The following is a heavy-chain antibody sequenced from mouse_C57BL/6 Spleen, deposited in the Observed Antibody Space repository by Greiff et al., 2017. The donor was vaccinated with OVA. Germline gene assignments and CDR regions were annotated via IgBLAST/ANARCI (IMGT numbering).Heavy chain of an antibody. CDR2: FYPGSGSI. Sequence: LMKPGASVKLSCKASGYTFTEYTIHWVKQRSGQGLEWIGWFYPGSGSIKYNEKFKDKATLTADKSSSTVYMELSRLTSEDSAVYFCARHPHYGSSFYWYFDVWGTGTTVTVSS. J-gene: IGHJ1*03. V-gene: IGHV1-62-2*01. CDR3: ARHPHYGSSFYWYFDV. D-gene: IGHD1-1*01. CDR1: GYTFTEYT.